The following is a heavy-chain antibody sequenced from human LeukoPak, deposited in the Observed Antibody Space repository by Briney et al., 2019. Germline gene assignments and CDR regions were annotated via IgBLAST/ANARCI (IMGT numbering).Heavy chain of an antibody. CDR1: GYTFTSYG. D-gene: IGHD6-13*01. V-gene: IGHV1-18*04. CDR2: IGAYNGNT. J-gene: IGHJ4*02. Sequence: ASVKVSCKASGYTFTSYGISWVRQAPGQGLEWMGWIGAYNGNTNYAQKLQGRVTMTTDTSTSTAYMELRSLRSDDTAVYYCARHYSSSWKGKFDYWGQGTLVTVSS. CDR3: ARHYSSSWKGKFDY.